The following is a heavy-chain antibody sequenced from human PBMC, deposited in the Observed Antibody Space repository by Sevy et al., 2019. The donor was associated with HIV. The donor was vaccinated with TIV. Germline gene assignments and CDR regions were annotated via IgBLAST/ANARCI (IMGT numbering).Heavy chain of an antibody. CDR2: IKSKTDGGTT. J-gene: IGHJ6*02. CDR1: GFTFSNPW. CDR3: TTAGYSSSWTNYYYGMDV. V-gene: IGHV3-15*01. D-gene: IGHD6-13*01. Sequence: GGSLRLSCAASGFTFSNPWMSWVRQAPGKGLEWVGRIKSKTDGGTTDYAAPVKGRFTISRDDSKNTLYLQMNSLKTEDTAVYYCTTAGYSSSWTNYYYGMDVWGQGTTVTVSS.